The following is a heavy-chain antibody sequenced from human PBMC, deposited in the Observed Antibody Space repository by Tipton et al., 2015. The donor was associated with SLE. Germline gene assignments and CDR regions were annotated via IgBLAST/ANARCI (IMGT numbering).Heavy chain of an antibody. D-gene: IGHD3/OR15-3a*01. Sequence: TLSLTCTVSGDSVSSSSYYWGWIRQPLGKGLEWIGSIHYGGSTYYNPSLESRVIISVDTSKNQFPLKLSSVTAADTAVYYCARRRLDAFDIWGQGTMVTVSS. V-gene: IGHV4-39*01. CDR3: ARRRLDAFDI. CDR1: GDSVSSSSYY. CDR2: IHYGGST. J-gene: IGHJ3*02.